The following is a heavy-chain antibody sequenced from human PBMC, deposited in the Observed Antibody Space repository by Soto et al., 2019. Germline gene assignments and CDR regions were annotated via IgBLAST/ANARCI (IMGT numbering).Heavy chain of an antibody. Sequence: SETLSLTCTVSVGSISSYYWSWIRQPAGKGLEWIGRIYTSGITNYNPSLKSRVTMSVDTSKNQFSLKLSSVTAADTAVYYCAREPTQTSSGWYLYYFDYWGQGTLVTVSS. CDR3: AREPTQTSSGWYLYYFDY. CDR2: IYTSGIT. D-gene: IGHD6-19*01. V-gene: IGHV4-4*07. J-gene: IGHJ4*02. CDR1: VGSISSYY.